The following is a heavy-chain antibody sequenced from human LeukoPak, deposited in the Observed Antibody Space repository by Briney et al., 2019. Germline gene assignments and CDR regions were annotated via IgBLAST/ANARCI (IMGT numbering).Heavy chain of an antibody. D-gene: IGHD4-23*01. V-gene: IGHV3-43*01. J-gene: IGHJ4*02. CDR1: GFTFDDYS. Sequence: GGSLRLSCAASGFTFDDYSMHWVRQRPGKGLEWVSLLSWDWGREYYADSVRGRFTISRDNRRGSLFLQMKSLKPEDSALYFCARDRGGNTAGFDSWGQGTLVTVSS. CDR2: LSWDWGRE. CDR3: ARDRGGNTAGFDS.